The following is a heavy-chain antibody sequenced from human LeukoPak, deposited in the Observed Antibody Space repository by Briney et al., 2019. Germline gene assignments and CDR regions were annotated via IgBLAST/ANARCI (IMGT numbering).Heavy chain of an antibody. CDR1: GGSINSGGYY. CDR2: IYYSGST. D-gene: IGHD6-13*01. J-gene: IGHJ5*02. V-gene: IGHV4-31*03. CDR3: ARENFVRQQQLCWFDP. Sequence: SETLSLTCTVSGGSINSGGYYWSWIRQHPGKGLEWIGYIYYSGSTYYNPSLKSRVTISVDTSKNQFSLKLSSVTAADTAVYYCARENFVRQQQLCWFDPWGQGTLVTVSS.